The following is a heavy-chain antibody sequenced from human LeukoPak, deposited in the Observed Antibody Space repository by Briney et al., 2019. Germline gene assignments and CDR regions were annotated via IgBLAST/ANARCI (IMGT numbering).Heavy chain of an antibody. CDR2: INPNSGGT. V-gene: IGHV1-2*02. D-gene: IGHD6-13*01. CDR3: ARRPRVARSGSSWYSNWFDP. Sequence: ASVKVSCKASGYTFTGYYVHWVRQAPGQGLEWMGWINPNSGGTNYAQKFQGRVTMTRDTSISTAYMELRRLRSDDTAVYYCARRPRVARSGSSWYSNWFDPWGQGTLVTVSS. CDR1: GYTFTGYY. J-gene: IGHJ5*02.